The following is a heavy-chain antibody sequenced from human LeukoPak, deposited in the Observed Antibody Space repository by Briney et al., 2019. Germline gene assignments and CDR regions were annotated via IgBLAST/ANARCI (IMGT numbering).Heavy chain of an antibody. Sequence: SETLSLTCTVSGGSISSSDYYWARIRQPPGKGLEWIGSIYYSGSPYCNPSLKSRVTTSVDTSKNQFSLKLSSVTAADTAVYYCARVGSDYDSSAYTDAFDIWGRGTMVTVSS. CDR2: IYYSGSP. CDR1: GGSISSSDYY. J-gene: IGHJ3*02. D-gene: IGHD3-22*01. V-gene: IGHV4-39*07. CDR3: ARVGSDYDSSAYTDAFDI.